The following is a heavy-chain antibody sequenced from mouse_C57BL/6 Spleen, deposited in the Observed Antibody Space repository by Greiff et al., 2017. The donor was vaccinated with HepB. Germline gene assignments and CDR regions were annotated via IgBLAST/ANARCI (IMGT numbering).Heavy chain of an antibody. V-gene: IGHV6-3*01. CDR2: IRLKSDNYAT. D-gene: IGHD2-2*01. Sequence: DVKLQESGGGLVQPGGSMKLSCVASGFTFSNYWMNWVRQSPEKGLEWVAQIRLKSDNYATHYAESVKGRFTISRDDSKSSVYLQMNNLRAEDTGIYYCTSIYGYDGGFAYWGQGTLVTVSA. J-gene: IGHJ3*01. CDR1: GFTFSNYW. CDR3: TSIYGYDGGFAY.